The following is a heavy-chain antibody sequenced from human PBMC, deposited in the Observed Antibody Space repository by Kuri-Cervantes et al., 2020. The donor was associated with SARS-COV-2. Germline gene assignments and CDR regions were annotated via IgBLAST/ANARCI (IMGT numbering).Heavy chain of an antibody. J-gene: IGHJ4*02. D-gene: IGHD3-3*01. Sequence: SETLSLTCTVSGGSISSYYWSWIRQPPGKGLEWIGYIYYSGSTNYNPSLKSRVTISVDTSKNQFSLKLSSVTAADTAVYYRARGSNYDFWSGYSTFDYWGQGTLVTVSS. CDR3: ARGSNYDFWSGYSTFDY. CDR2: IYYSGST. CDR1: GGSISSYY. V-gene: IGHV4-59*01.